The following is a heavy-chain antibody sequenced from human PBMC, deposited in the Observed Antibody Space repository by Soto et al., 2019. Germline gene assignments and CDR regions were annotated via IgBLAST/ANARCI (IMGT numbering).Heavy chain of an antibody. CDR1: GYTFTGYY. V-gene: IGHV1-2*04. CDR3: ARYCSSTSCYPYYGMDV. CDR2: INPNSGGT. J-gene: IGHJ6*02. Sequence: GASVKVSCKASGYTFTGYYMHWVRQAPGQGLEWMGWINPNSGGTNYAQKFQGWVTMTRDTSISTAYMELSRLRSDDTAVYYCARYCSSTSCYPYYGMDVWGQGTTVTVSS. D-gene: IGHD2-2*01.